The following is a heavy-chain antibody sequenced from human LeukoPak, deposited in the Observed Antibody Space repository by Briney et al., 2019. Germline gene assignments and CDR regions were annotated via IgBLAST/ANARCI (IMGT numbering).Heavy chain of an antibody. J-gene: IGHJ5*02. V-gene: IGHV4-30-2*01. CDR1: GGSISSGGYS. Sequence: PSQTLSLTCAVSGGSISSGGYSWSWIRQPPGKGLEWIGYIYHSGSTYYNPSLKSRVTISVDRSKNQFSLKLSSVTAADTAVYYCARDCLFKGYYDSSGWFDPWGQGTLVTVSS. CDR3: ARDCLFKGYYDSSGWFDP. D-gene: IGHD3-22*01. CDR2: IYHSGST.